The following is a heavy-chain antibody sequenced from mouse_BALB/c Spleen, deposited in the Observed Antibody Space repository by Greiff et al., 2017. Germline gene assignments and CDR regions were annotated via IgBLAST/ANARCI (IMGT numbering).Heavy chain of an antibody. D-gene: IGHD1-2*01. CDR3: TSTATIAMDY. J-gene: IGHJ4*01. CDR1: GYTFTDYE. V-gene: IGHV1-15*01. CDR2: IDPETGGT. Sequence: QVQLKQSGAELVRPGASVTLSCKASGYTFTDYEMHWVKQTPVHGLEWIGAIDPETGGTAYNQKFKGKATLTADKSSSTAYMELRSLTSEDSAVYYCTSTATIAMDYWGQGTSVTVSS.